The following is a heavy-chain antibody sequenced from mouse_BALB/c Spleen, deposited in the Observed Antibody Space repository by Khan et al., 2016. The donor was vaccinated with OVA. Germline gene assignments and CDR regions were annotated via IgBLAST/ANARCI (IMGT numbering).Heavy chain of an antibody. CDR3: ARQPYYHYNVMDY. CDR2: IWHDGST. Sequence: QVQLKESGPGLVAPSQSLSITCTISGFSLTNYGVHWVRQPPGKGLEWLVVIWHDGSTTYNSALKSRLTISKDNSKSQVFLKWNSLQTDDTAMYFCARQPYYHYNVMDYWGQGTSVTVSS. V-gene: IGHV2-6-1*01. CDR1: GFSLTNYG. J-gene: IGHJ4*01. D-gene: IGHD2-10*01.